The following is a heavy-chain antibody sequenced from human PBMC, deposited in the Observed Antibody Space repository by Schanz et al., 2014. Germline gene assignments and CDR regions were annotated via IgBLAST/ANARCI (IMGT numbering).Heavy chain of an antibody. CDR1: GYTFTSDS. V-gene: IGHV1-46*03. CDR2: INPSGGST. CDR3: ARDGVDAAAGGNY. Sequence: QVQLVQSGAEVKKPGVSVKVSCKASGYTFTSDSMHWVRQAPGQGLEWMGMINPSGGSTTYAQKFQGRVTMTRDTSTSTVYMELSSLRSEDTAVYYCARDGVDAAAGGNYWGQGTLVTVSS. J-gene: IGHJ4*02. D-gene: IGHD6-13*01.